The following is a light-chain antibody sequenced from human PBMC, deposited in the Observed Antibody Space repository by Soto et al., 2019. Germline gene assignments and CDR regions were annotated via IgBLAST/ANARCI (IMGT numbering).Light chain of an antibody. Sequence: EIVLTQSPGTLSLSPGDRATLSCRASQSVSSSYLAWYQQKPGRAPRLLIYGASSRATGIPDRFSGSGSGTDFTLTISGLEPEDFAVYYCHQRQSWPRTFGQGTKVDIK. V-gene: IGKV3-20*01. CDR3: HQRQSWPRT. J-gene: IGKJ1*01. CDR2: GAS. CDR1: QSVSSSY.